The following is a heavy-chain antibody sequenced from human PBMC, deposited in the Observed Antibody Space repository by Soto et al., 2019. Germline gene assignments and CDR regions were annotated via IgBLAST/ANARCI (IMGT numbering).Heavy chain of an antibody. CDR2: ISAYNGNT. J-gene: IGHJ3*02. CDR1: GYTFTSYG. V-gene: IGHV1-18*01. D-gene: IGHD2-2*01. Sequence: QVQLVQSGAEVKKPGASVKVSCKASGYTFTSYGISWVRQAPGQGLEWMGWISAYNGNTNYAQKLQGRVIMTTDTSTSTAYMELRSLRSDDTAVYYCARDWVGIVVVPAAINAFDIWGQGTMVTVSS. CDR3: ARDWVGIVVVPAAINAFDI.